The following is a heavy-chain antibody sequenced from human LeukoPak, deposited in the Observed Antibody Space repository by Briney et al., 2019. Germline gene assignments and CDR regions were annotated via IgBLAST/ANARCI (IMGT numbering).Heavy chain of an antibody. CDR1: GDSDSSNSAA. V-gene: IGHV6-1*01. CDR2: TYYRSKWYN. J-gene: IGHJ4*02. D-gene: IGHD6-19*01. CDR3: AREPGIAVAGTREFDY. Sequence: SQTLSLTCAISGDSDSSNSAAWHWITQSPSTGLEWLERTYYRSKWYNGYAVSVKNRITINPDTSKNQFSLQLNSVTPEDTAVYYCAREPGIAVAGTREFDYWGQGTLVTVSS.